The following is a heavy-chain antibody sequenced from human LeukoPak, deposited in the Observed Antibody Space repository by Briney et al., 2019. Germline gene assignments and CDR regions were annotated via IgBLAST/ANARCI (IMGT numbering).Heavy chain of an antibody. CDR1: GGPISTYY. CDR2: IYYSGST. D-gene: IGHD2-2*03. CDR3: ARGRKQWIY. Sequence: SETLSLTCAVSGGPISTYYWSWIRQPPGKGLEWIEYIYYSGSTNYNPSLKSRVTISVDMSKNQISLKLSSVTAADTAVYYCARGRKQWIYWGQGTLVTVSS. V-gene: IGHV4-59*01. J-gene: IGHJ4*02.